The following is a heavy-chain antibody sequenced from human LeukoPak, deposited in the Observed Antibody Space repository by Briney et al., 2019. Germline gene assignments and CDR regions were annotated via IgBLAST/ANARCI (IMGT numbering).Heavy chain of an antibody. CDR3: ARGANHGDSGLDVFDI. D-gene: IGHD4-17*01. J-gene: IGHJ3*02. V-gene: IGHV4-59*02. Sequence: SETLSLTCIVPGGSVSGYYWSWIRQPPGKGLEWIGYTYSSGSTTYNPSLKSRVTISLDTSKNQFSLKLTSVTAADTAVYHCARGANHGDSGLDVFDIWGQGTMVTVSS. CDR2: TYSSGST. CDR1: GGSVSGYY.